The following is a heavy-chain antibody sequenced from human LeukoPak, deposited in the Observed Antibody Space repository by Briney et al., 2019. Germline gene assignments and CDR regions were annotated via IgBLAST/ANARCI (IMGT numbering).Heavy chain of an antibody. Sequence: GGSLRLSCAASGFTFSSYGMHWVRQAPGKGLEWVTFIRYDGSNKYYADSVKGRFTISRDNSKNTLYLQMNSLRAEDTAVYYCADPFGDAFDIWGQGTMVTVSS. D-gene: IGHD3-3*01. CDR3: ADPFGDAFDI. J-gene: IGHJ3*02. CDR2: IRYDGSNK. V-gene: IGHV3-30*02. CDR1: GFTFSSYG.